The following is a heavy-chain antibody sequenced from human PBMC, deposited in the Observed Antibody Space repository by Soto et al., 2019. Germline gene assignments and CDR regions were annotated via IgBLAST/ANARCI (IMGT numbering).Heavy chain of an antibody. V-gene: IGHV3-30*18. J-gene: IGHJ4*02. CDR1: GFTFSSSG. CDR3: AKALHVDPC. CDR2: ISYDGSNK. Sequence: QVQLVESGGGVVQPGRSLRLSCAASGFTFSSSGMHWVRQAPGKGLEWVAVISYDGSNKYYADSVKGRFTISRDNSKNSLSLQMNSLRAEDTAVYYCAKALHVDPCWGQGTLVTVSS. D-gene: IGHD5-12*01.